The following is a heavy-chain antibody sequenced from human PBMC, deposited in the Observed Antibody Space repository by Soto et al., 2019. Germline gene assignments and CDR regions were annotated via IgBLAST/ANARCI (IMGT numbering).Heavy chain of an antibody. Sequence: QVQLVQSGAEVKKPGASVKVSCKASGDTFTDYYIHWVRQAPGQGLEWMGTVNPSGGHTTYAQHFLGRMAMTRDTSTSTLYMELTSLTSEDTAVYYCARGGQVVVVTAALDFWGHGTRVTVSS. D-gene: IGHD2-21*02. V-gene: IGHV1-46*01. CDR2: VNPSGGHT. CDR3: ARGGQVVVVTAALDF. CDR1: GDTFTDYY. J-gene: IGHJ4*01.